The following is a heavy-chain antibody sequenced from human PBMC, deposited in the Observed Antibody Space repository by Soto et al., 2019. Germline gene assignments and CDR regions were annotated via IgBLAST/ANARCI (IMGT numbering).Heavy chain of an antibody. D-gene: IGHD1-1*01. J-gene: IGHJ6*02. CDR3: ARDRLRYNWNDFPYYYYGMDV. CDR1: GFTFSSYA. V-gene: IGHV3-30-3*01. Sequence: QVQLVESGGGVVQPGRSLRLSCAASGFTFSSYAMHWVRQAPGKRLEWVGVISYDGSNKYYADSVKGRFTISRDNSKNTLYLQMNSLRTEDTAVYYCARDRLRYNWNDFPYYYYGMDVWGQGTTVTVSS. CDR2: ISYDGSNK.